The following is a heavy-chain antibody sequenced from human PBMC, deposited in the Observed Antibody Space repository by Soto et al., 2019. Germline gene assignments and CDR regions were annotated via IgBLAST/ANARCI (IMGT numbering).Heavy chain of an antibody. CDR2: ISGSGGST. CDR1: GFTFSTYA. Sequence: EVQLLESGGGLVQPGGSLGPPCQALGFTFSTYAMGWVRQAPGKGLGWVSAISGSGGSTYYADSVKGRFTISRDNSKNTLYLQMNSLRAEDTAVYYCARRGSGSYYDYWGQGTLVTVSS. J-gene: IGHJ4*02. D-gene: IGHD1-26*01. CDR3: ARRGSGSYYDY. V-gene: IGHV3-23*01.